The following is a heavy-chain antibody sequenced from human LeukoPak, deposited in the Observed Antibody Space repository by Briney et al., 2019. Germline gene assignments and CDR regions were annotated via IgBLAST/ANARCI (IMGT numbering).Heavy chain of an antibody. CDR1: GYTFTSYA. CDR2: INAGNGNT. J-gene: IGHJ4*02. CDR3: ARSVTMVRGVIVYFDY. D-gene: IGHD3-10*01. Sequence: ASVKVSCKASGYTFTSYAMHWVRQAPGQRLEWMGWINAGNGNTKYSQEFQGRVTITRDTSASTAHMELSSLRSEDMAVYYCARSVTMVRGVIVYFDYWGQGTLVTVSS. V-gene: IGHV1-3*03.